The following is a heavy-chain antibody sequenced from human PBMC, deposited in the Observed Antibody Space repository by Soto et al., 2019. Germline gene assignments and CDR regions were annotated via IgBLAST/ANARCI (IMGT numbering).Heavy chain of an antibody. CDR2: IYYSGST. D-gene: IGHD4-17*01. J-gene: IGHJ3*02. V-gene: IGHV4-31*03. Sequence: QVQLQESGPGLVKPSQTLSLTCTVSGGSISSGGYYWSWIRQHPGKGLEWIGYIYYSGSTYYNPSLKSRVTISVDTSKNQFSLKLSSVTAADTAVYYRARAKVDYGGNRYAFDIWGQGTMVTVSS. CDR3: ARAKVDYGGNRYAFDI. CDR1: GGSISSGGYY.